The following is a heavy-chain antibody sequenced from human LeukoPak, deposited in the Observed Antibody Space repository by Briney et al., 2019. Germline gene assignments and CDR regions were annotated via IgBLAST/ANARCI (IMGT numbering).Heavy chain of an antibody. D-gene: IGHD6-13*01. CDR1: GFTFSSYG. CDR3: AKSGAAAGTFDY. V-gene: IGHV3-30*18. Sequence: GGSLRLSCAASGFTFSSYGMHWVRQAPGKGLEWVAVISYDGSNKYYADSVKGRFTISRDNSKNTLYLQMNSLRAEDTAVYYCAKSGAAAGTFDYWGQGTLVTVSS. J-gene: IGHJ4*02. CDR2: ISYDGSNK.